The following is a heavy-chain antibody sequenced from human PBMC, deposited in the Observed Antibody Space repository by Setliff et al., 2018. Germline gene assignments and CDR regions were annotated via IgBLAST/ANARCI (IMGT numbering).Heavy chain of an antibody. D-gene: IGHD1-1*01. CDR1: GGSFDTYY. J-gene: IGHJ3*02. V-gene: IGHV4-34*01. Sequence: SETLSLTCNVYGGSFDTYYWSWIRQPPGKGLEWFGEINQSGSGDYNPSFKGRVTISVDTSEKQFSLTLTSVTAADTALYYCRQAVVGRDVFDIWGQGTVVTVSS. CDR2: INQSGSG. CDR3: RQAVVGRDVFDI.